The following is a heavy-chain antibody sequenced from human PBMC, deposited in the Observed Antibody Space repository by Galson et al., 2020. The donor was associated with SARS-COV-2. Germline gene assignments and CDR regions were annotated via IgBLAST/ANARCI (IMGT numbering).Heavy chain of an antibody. Sequence: ASETLSLTCTVSGGSISSGGYYWSWIRQHPGKGLEWIGYLYYSGSTYYNPSLKSRVTISVDTSKSQFSLTLSSVTDADTAVYYCARLTVVRGVDSWGQGILVTVSS. CDR2: LYYSGST. CDR3: ARLTVVRGVDS. D-gene: IGHD3-10*01. CDR1: GGSISSGGYY. J-gene: IGHJ4*02. V-gene: IGHV4-31*03.